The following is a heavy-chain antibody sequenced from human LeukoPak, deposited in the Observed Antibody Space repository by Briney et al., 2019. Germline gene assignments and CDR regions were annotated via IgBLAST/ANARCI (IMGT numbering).Heavy chain of an antibody. V-gene: IGHV4-4*09. Sequence: SETLSLTCTVSGGSISSYYWSWIRQPPGKGLEWIGYIYTSGSTNYNPSLKSRVTISVDTSKNQFSLKLSSVTAADTAVYYCARRRAVAGTVGWYYMDVWGKGTTVTVSS. CDR3: ARRRAVAGTVGWYYMDV. J-gene: IGHJ6*03. CDR2: IYTSGST. CDR1: GGSISSYY. D-gene: IGHD6-19*01.